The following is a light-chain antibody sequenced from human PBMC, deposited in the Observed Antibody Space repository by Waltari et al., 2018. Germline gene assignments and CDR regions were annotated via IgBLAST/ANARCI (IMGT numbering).Light chain of an antibody. V-gene: IGLV3-1*01. CDR1: KLGNQY. Sequence: SYELTQPPSVSVSPGQTASITCSADKLGNQYAYWYQQKSGQSPVLVIYKDDKRPSEMSERFSGSNSGNTATLTISGTQAMDEADYYCQAWDSGTVVFGGGTKLTVL. CDR3: QAWDSGTVV. CDR2: KDD. J-gene: IGLJ2*01.